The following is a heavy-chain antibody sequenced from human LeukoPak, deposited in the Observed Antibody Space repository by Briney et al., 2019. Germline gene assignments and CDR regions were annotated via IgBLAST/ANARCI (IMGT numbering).Heavy chain of an antibody. CDR1: GYSISSGYY. J-gene: IGHJ4*02. V-gene: IGHV4-38-2*02. Sequence: SETLSLTCTVSGYSISSGYYWGWIRQPPGKGLERIGSIYHSGSTYYNPSLKSRVTISVDTSKNQFSLELNSATAADTAVYYCARGLGTVTPGGFDYWGQGTLVTVSS. CDR2: IYHSGST. CDR3: ARGLGTVTPGGFDY. D-gene: IGHD4-17*01.